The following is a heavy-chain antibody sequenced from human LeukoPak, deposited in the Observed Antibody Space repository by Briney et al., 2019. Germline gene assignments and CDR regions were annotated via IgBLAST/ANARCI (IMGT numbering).Heavy chain of an antibody. J-gene: IGHJ4*02. Sequence: SETLSLTCSVPGGSISSYYWSWIRQPPGKGLEWIGYMSYSGSTNYNPSLKSRVTMSINTSKNQFSLRLSSVTAGDTAVYYCARGSDFGDYWGQGTLVTVSS. CDR1: GGSISSYY. D-gene: IGHD4-17*01. CDR3: ARGSDFGDY. V-gene: IGHV4-59*01. CDR2: MSYSGST.